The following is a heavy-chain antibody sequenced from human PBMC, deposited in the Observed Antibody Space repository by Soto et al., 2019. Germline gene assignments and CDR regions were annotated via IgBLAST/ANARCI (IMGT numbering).Heavy chain of an antibody. Sequence: GGSLRLSCAASVFIFSCSAIHWVRQASGKGLEWVGRIRSRANNFATSSAASVKGRFTFSRDDSKNTAYLQMNTLKPEDTAVYYCARGQGAAIGDYYYHGMDVWGQGTTVTVSS. CDR3: ARGQGAAIGDYYYHGMDV. CDR1: VFIFSCSA. D-gene: IGHD2-2*02. J-gene: IGHJ6*02. CDR2: IRSRANNFAT. V-gene: IGHV3-73*01.